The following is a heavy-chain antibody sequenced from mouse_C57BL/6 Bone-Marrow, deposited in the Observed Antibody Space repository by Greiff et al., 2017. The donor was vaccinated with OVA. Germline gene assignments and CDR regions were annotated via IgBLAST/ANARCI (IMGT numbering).Heavy chain of an antibody. D-gene: IGHD1-1*01. Sequence: EVHLVESGGGLVKPGGSLKLSCAASGFTFSDYGMHWVRQAPEKGLEWVAYISSGSSTIYYADTVKGRFTISRDNAKNTLFLQMTSLRSEDTAMYYCASLFIYYYGSSYAMDYWGQGTSVTVSS. V-gene: IGHV5-17*01. J-gene: IGHJ4*01. CDR2: ISSGSSTI. CDR1: GFTFSDYG. CDR3: ASLFIYYYGSSYAMDY.